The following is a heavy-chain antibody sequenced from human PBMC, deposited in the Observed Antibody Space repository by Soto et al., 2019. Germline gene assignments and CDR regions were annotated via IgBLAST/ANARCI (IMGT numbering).Heavy chain of an antibody. J-gene: IGHJ5*02. CDR1: GFAFSSSE. V-gene: IGHV3-48*03. CDR3: ARGVYDSNGYSYP. Sequence: GGSLRLSCAASGFAFSSSEMNWVRQAPGKGLEWISYISSSANTIYYADSVKGRFTISRDNAKNSLYLQMNRLRAEDTAVYYCARGVYDSNGYSYPWGQGTLVTVSS. CDR2: ISSSANTI. D-gene: IGHD3-22*01.